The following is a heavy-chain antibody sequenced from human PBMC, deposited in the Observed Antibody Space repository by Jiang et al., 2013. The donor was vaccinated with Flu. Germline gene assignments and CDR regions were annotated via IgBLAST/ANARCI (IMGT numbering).Heavy chain of an antibody. V-gene: IGHV4-39*01. CDR3: ARHWRQQLDRVGAFDI. CDR2: IYYSGST. CDR1: GGSISSSSYY. D-gene: IGHD6-13*01. J-gene: IGHJ3*02. Sequence: GSGLVKPSETLSLTCTVSGGSISSSSYYWGWIRQPPGKGLEWIGSIYYSGSTYYNPSLKSRVTISVDTSKNQFSLKLSSVTAADTAVYYCARHWRQQLDRVGAFDIWGQGTMVTVSS.